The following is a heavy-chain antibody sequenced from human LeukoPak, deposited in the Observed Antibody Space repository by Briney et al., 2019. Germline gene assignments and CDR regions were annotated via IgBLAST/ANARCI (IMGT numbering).Heavy chain of an antibody. Sequence: GGSLRLSCAASGFTFSSYGMHWVRQAPGKGLEWVAVIWYDGSNKYYADSVKGRFTISRDNSKNTLYLQMNSLRAEDTAVYYCARDRKKYCSGGSCSALDYWGPGTLVTVSS. CDR1: GFTFSSYG. CDR3: ARDRKKYCSGGSCSALDY. J-gene: IGHJ4*02. CDR2: IWYDGSNK. D-gene: IGHD2-15*01. V-gene: IGHV3-33*01.